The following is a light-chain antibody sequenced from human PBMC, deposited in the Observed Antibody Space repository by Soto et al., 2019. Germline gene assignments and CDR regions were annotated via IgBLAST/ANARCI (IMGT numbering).Light chain of an antibody. CDR2: AAS. J-gene: IGKJ2*01. CDR3: QQYNSYPNT. V-gene: IGKV1-17*03. Sequence: DIQMTQSPSAMSASVGDRVTITCRASQDINNYLVWFQQKPGTVPKRLIYAASSLQSGVPSRFSGSRSGTEFTLTISSLQPEDVATYFCQQYNSYPNTFGQGTKVDIK. CDR1: QDINNY.